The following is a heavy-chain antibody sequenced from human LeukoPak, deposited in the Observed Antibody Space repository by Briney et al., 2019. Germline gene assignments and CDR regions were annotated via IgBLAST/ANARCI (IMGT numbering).Heavy chain of an antibody. CDR2: IKQDGSEK. CDR1: GFTCSSYW. V-gene: IGHV3-7*01. Sequence: GGSLRLXCAASGFTCSSYWMSWVRRAPGKGLESVANIKQDGSEKYYVDSVKGRFTISRDNAKNSLYLQMNSLRAEDTAVYYCAIDGTFLELDYWGQGTLVTVSS. J-gene: IGHJ4*02. CDR3: AIDGTFLELDY. D-gene: IGHD3-3*01.